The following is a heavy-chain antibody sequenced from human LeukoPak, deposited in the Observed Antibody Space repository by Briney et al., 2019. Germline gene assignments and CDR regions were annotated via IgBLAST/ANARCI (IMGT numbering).Heavy chain of an antibody. Sequence: PSETLSLTCTVSGGSISSSSYYWGWIRQPPGKGLEWIGSIYYSGSTYYNPSLKSRVTISVDTSKNQFSLKLSSVTAADTAVYYCARRLSGMATILWYFDLWGRGTLVTVSS. CDR3: ARRLSGMATILWYFDL. D-gene: IGHD5-24*01. V-gene: IGHV4-39*01. CDR2: IYYSGST. J-gene: IGHJ2*01. CDR1: GGSISSSSYY.